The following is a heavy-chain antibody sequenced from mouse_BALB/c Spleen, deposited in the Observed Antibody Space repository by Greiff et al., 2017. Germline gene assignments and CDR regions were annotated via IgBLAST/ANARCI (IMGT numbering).Heavy chain of an antibody. CDR1: GYTFTSYT. V-gene: IGHV1-4*02. Sequence: VKLMESAAELARPGASVKMSCKASGYTFTSYTMHWVKQRPGQGLEWIGYINPSSGYTEYNQKFKDKTTLTADKSSSTAYMQLSSLTSEDSAVYYCARYVRRAMDYWGQGTSVTVSS. CDR3: ARYVRRAMDY. CDR2: INPSSGYT. D-gene: IGHD2-14*01. J-gene: IGHJ4*01.